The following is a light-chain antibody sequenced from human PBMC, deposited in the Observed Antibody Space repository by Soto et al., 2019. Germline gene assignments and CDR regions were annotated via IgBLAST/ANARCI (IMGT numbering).Light chain of an antibody. J-gene: IGKJ4*01. Sequence: IPMTQSPSTLSASVGDRVTMTCRASQSISSWLAWYQQKPGKAPNLLIYKASTLESGVPSRFSGSGSGTEFTLTISSVQPDDFATYYCQQYKSYPLTFGGGTKVDIK. CDR2: KAS. V-gene: IGKV1-5*03. CDR1: QSISSW. CDR3: QQYKSYPLT.